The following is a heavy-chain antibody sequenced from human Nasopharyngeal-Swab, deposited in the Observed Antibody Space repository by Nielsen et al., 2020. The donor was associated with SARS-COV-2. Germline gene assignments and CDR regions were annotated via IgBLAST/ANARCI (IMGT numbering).Heavy chain of an antibody. CDR3: TTDYYFDY. Sequence: GESLKISCASSGFVFSWSAIHWVRQASGRGLEWVVRIGDKAHNYATTSAASVKGRFTISRDDSKNTAFLQMDSLNTEDTALYYCTTDYYFDYWGQGTLVTVSS. D-gene: IGHD4/OR15-4a*01. CDR1: GFVFSWSA. J-gene: IGHJ4*02. CDR2: IGDKAHNYAT. V-gene: IGHV3-73*01.